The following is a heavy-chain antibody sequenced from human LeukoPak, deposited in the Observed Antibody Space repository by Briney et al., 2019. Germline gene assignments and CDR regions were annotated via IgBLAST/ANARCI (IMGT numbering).Heavy chain of an antibody. CDR1: GYTFIGFY. CDR2: INPSSGVT. J-gene: IGHJ4*02. CDR3: ARAGIVGASTFDS. V-gene: IGHV1-2*02. D-gene: IGHD1-26*01. Sequence: ASVKVSCKASGYTFIGFYIHWVRQAPGQGLEWMGWINPSSGVTNYAQKFQGRVTMIRDTSTSTAYMELSSLRSDDTAVYYCARAGIVGASTFDSWGQGTLVTVSS.